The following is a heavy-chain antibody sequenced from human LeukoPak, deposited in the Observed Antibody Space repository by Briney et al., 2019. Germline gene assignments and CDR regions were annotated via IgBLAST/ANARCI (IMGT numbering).Heavy chain of an antibody. CDR2: INHSGST. Sequence: PGGSLRLSCAASGFTFSSYAMSWIRQPPGKGLEWIGEINHSGSTNYNPSLKSRVTISVDTSKNQFSLKLSSVTAADTAVYYCARGLGYSGYVDWGQGTLVTVSS. V-gene: IGHV4-34*01. D-gene: IGHD5-12*01. CDR1: GFTFSSYA. J-gene: IGHJ4*02. CDR3: ARGLGYSGYVD.